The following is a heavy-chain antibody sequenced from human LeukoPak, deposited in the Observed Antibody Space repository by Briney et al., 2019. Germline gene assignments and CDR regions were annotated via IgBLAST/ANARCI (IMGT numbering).Heavy chain of an antibody. CDR2: IYPGDSDT. Sequence: GESLKISCKGSGYSFTNYWIAWVRQMPGKGLEFMGIIYPGDSDTRYSPSFQGQVTISADKSIGTAYLQWSSLKASDTAMYYCARPPGGGPYSYYFDYWGQGTLVTVSS. D-gene: IGHD3-16*01. CDR3: ARPPGGGPYSYYFDY. CDR1: GYSFTNYW. V-gene: IGHV5-51*01. J-gene: IGHJ4*02.